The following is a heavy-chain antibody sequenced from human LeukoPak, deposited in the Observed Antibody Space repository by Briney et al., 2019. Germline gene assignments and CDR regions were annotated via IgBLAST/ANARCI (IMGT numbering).Heavy chain of an antibody. V-gene: IGHV3-33*01. CDR1: GFTFSSYG. CDR2: IWYDGSNK. J-gene: IGHJ4*02. Sequence: GGSLRLSCAASGFTFSSYGMHWVRQAPGKGLEWVAVIWYDGSNKYYADSVKGRFTISRDNSKNTLYLQMNSLRAEDTAVYYCARDPTDSYYYDSSGYLDYWGQGTLVTVSS. D-gene: IGHD3-22*01. CDR3: ARDPTDSYYYDSSGYLDY.